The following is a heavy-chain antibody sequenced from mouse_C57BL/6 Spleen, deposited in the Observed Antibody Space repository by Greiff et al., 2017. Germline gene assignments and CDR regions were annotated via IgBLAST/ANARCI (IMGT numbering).Heavy chain of an antibody. D-gene: IGHD1-1*01. CDR3: ARQSSSSYAMDY. CDR1: GFTFSSYG. Sequence: EVQRVESGGDLVKPGGSLKLSCAASGFTFSSYGMSWVRQTPDKRLEWVATISSGGSYTYYPDSVKGRFTISRDNAKNTLYLQMSSLTSEDTAMYYCARQSSSSYAMDYWGQGTSVTVSS. J-gene: IGHJ4*01. V-gene: IGHV5-6*01. CDR2: ISSGGSYT.